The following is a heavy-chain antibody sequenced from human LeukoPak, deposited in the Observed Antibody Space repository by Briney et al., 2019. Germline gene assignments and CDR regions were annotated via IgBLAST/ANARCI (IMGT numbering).Heavy chain of an antibody. CDR3: ARISSSNWYNERGAFDV. V-gene: IGHV4-39*07. CDR1: GGSISSSSYY. J-gene: IGHJ3*01. Sequence: SETLSLTCTVSGGSISSSSYYWGWIRQPPGKGLEWIGSIYYSGSTYYNPSLKSRVTISVDTSKNQFSLKLSSVTAADTAVYYCARISSSNWYNERGAFDVWGQGTMVTVSS. D-gene: IGHD6-13*01. CDR2: IYYSGST.